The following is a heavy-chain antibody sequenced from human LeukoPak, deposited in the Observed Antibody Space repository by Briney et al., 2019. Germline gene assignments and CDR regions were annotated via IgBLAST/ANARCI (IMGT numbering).Heavy chain of an antibody. D-gene: IGHD3-3*01. Sequence: GGSLRLSCAASGFTFSSYAMSWVRQAPGKGLEWVSAISGSGGSTYYADSVKGRFTISRDNSKNTLYLQMNSLRAEDTAVYYCSRDPSYDSAHYSGMDIWGQGTTVTVSS. CDR1: GFTFSSYA. CDR3: SRDPSYDSAHYSGMDI. V-gene: IGHV3-23*01. CDR2: ISGSGGST. J-gene: IGHJ6*02.